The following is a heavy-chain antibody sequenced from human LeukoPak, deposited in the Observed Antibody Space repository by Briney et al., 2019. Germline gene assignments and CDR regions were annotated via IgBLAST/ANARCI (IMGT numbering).Heavy chain of an antibody. D-gene: IGHD3-10*01. J-gene: IGHJ6*03. CDR3: ARGRSSMVRGYYYYYMDV. Sequence: PSETLSLTCTVSGGSISSYYWSWIRQPPGKGLERIGYIYYSGSTNYNPSLKSRVTISVDTSKNQFSLKLSSVTAADTAVYYCARGRSSMVRGYYYYYMDVWGKGTTVTISS. CDR2: IYYSGST. CDR1: GGSISSYY. V-gene: IGHV4-59*01.